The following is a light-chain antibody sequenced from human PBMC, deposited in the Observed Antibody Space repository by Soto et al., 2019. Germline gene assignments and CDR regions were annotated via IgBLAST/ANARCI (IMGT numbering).Light chain of an antibody. Sequence: DIQMTQSPSTLSGSVGDRVTITCRASQTISSWLAWYQHKPGKAPKLLIYAASNLQSGVPSRFSGSGSGTDFTLTISSLQPEDFATYYCLQDYNYPWTFGQGTKVDIK. J-gene: IGKJ1*01. CDR2: AAS. V-gene: IGKV1-5*03. CDR3: LQDYNYPWT. CDR1: QTISSW.